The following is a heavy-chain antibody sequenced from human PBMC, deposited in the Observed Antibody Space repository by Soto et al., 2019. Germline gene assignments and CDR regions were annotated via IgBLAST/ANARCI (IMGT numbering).Heavy chain of an antibody. D-gene: IGHD6-6*01. V-gene: IGHV1-46*01. CDR2: INPSGGST. Sequence: GASVKVCCKASGYTFTSYYMHWVRQAPGQGLEWMGIINPSGGSTSYAQKFQGRVTMTRDTSTNTVYMELSSLRSEDTAVYYCAIHHTPYSSPLTFDYWGQGTLVTVSS. CDR1: GYTFTSYY. J-gene: IGHJ4*02. CDR3: AIHHTPYSSPLTFDY.